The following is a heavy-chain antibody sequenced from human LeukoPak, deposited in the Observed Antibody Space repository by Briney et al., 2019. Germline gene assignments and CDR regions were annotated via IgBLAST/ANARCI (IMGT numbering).Heavy chain of an antibody. Sequence: ASVTVSFTASGYTFTVYYMHWVRQAPGQGLEWMGWINPTSGGTKYAQKFQGRVTMTRDTSISAAYMELSRVRSDDTAVYYCTRDPATVTTSDWFDPWGQGTLVTVSS. CDR3: TRDPATVTTSDWFDP. V-gene: IGHV1-2*02. J-gene: IGHJ5*02. CDR1: GYTFTVYY. D-gene: IGHD4-11*01. CDR2: INPTSGGT.